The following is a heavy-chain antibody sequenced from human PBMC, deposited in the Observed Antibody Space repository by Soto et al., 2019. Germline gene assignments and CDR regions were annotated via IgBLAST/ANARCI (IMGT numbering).Heavy chain of an antibody. CDR1: GFTFSSYG. J-gene: IGHJ3*02. D-gene: IGHD6-13*01. CDR2: IWYDGSNK. V-gene: IGHV3-33*08. CDR3: ARENLAADAFDI. Sequence: GGSLRLSCAASGFTFSSYGMGWVRQAPGKGLEWVAVIWYDGSNKYYADSVKGRFTISRDNSKNTLYLQMNSLRAEDTAVYYCARENLAADAFDIWGQGTMVTVSS.